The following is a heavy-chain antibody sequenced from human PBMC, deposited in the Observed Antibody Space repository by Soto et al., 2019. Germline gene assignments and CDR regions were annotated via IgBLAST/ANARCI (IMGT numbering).Heavy chain of an antibody. CDR2: IIPIFGTA. V-gene: IGHV1-69*01. CDR1: GGTFSSYA. CDR3: ASHRPGIAVAGTDDYYYYGMDV. Sequence: QVQLVQSGAEVKKPGSSVKVSCKASGGTFSSYAISWVRQAPGQGLEWMGGIIPIFGTANYAQKFQGRVTSTADESTSTAYMERSSLRSEDTAVYYCASHRPGIAVAGTDDYYYYGMDVWGQVTTVTVS. J-gene: IGHJ6*02. D-gene: IGHD6-19*01.